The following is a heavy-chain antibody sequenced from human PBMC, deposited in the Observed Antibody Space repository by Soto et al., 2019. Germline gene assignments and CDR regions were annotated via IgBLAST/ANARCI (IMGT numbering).Heavy chain of an antibody. Sequence: ASETLSLTCAVSGGSISSGGYSWSWIRQPPGKGLEWIGEINHSGSTNYNPSLKSRVTISVDTSKNQFSLKLSSVTAADTAVYYCARWGSGWYYFDYWGQGTLVTVSS. V-gene: IGHV4-34*01. CDR1: GGSISSGGYS. CDR2: INHSGST. D-gene: IGHD6-19*01. CDR3: ARWGSGWYYFDY. J-gene: IGHJ4*02.